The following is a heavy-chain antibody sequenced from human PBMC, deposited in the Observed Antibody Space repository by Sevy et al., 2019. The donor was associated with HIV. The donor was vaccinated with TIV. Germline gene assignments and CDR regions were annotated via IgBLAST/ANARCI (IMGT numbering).Heavy chain of an antibody. Sequence: SETLSLTCTVSGGSISSGDYYWSWIRQPPGKGLEWIGYIYYSGSTYYNPSLNSRVTISVDTSKNQFSLKLSSVTAADTAVYYCAGERQQLDYYYYGMDVWGQGTTVTVSS. D-gene: IGHD6-13*01. CDR2: IYYSGST. J-gene: IGHJ6*02. V-gene: IGHV4-30-4*01. CDR1: GGSISSGDYY. CDR3: AGERQQLDYYYYGMDV.